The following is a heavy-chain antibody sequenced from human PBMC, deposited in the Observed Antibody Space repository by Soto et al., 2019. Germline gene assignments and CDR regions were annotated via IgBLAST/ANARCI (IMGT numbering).Heavy chain of an antibody. Sequence: QVHLVQSGAEVKKSGASVKVSCKASGYTFTAYAMHWVRQAPGQRLEWMGWIIVGNGNTKYSQKLQGRVTITRDTSARTAYMELSSRRSEDTAVDYCARSRGWDVTTGLFDYWGPGTLVPVFS. J-gene: IGHJ4*02. V-gene: IGHV1-3*01. CDR1: GYTFTAYA. CDR3: ARSRGWDVTTGLFDY. D-gene: IGHD4-17*01. CDR2: IIVGNGNT.